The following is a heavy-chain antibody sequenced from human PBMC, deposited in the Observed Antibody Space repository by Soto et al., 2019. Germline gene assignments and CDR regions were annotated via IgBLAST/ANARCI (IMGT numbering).Heavy chain of an antibody. CDR1: GYSFTNYW. CDR2: NYPGDSDT. CDR3: ASMMDTAISGFDI. D-gene: IGHD5-18*01. Sequence: GESLKISSKGSGYSFTNYWIGWVGQMPRKGLEWMGINYPGDSDTRYSPSFQGQVSIAADKCISTAYLQWSSLKASDTAMYYCASMMDTAISGFDIWGQGTMVTVSS. V-gene: IGHV5-51*01. J-gene: IGHJ3*02.